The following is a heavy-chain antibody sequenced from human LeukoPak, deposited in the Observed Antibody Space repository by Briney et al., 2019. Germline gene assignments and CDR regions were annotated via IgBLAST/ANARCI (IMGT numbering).Heavy chain of an antibody. D-gene: IGHD1-26*01. CDR1: GFTFSDAW. CDR3: VTEYYGSYNH. V-gene: IGHV3-15*01. Sequence: PGGSLRLSCAASGFTFSDAWMSWVRPAPGKGLEWVGHIKSKTAGGTTDYAAPVKGRFTISRDDSRATLYLQMSSLETEDTSLYYCVTEYYGSYNHWGQGTLVTVSS. J-gene: IGHJ5*02. CDR2: IKSKTAGGTT.